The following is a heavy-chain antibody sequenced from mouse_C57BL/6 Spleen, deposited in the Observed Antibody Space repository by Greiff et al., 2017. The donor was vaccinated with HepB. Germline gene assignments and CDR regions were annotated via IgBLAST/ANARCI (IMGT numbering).Heavy chain of an antibody. CDR1: GFTFSSYA. D-gene: IGHD2-5*01. V-gene: IGHV5-4*01. Sequence: EVKVEESGGGLVKPGGSLKLSCAASGFTFSSYAMSWVRQTPEKRLEWVATISDGGSYTYYPDNVKGRFTISRDNAKNNLYLQMSHLKSEDTAMYYCARDSNYVLFAYWGQGTLVTVSA. CDR2: ISDGGSYT. J-gene: IGHJ3*01. CDR3: ARDSNYVLFAY.